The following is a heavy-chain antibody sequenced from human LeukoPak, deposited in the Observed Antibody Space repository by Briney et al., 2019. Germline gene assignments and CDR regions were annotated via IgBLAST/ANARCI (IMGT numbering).Heavy chain of an antibody. J-gene: IGHJ5*02. CDR2: LNAGNGNT. D-gene: IGHD6-19*01. V-gene: IGHV1-3*01. CDR3: ARGTQWLIYNWFDP. CDR1: GYTFTGYY. Sequence: ASVKVSCKASGYTFTGYYMHCVRQAPGQGLEWMGWLNAGNGNTKYSQKFQGRVTITRDTSASTAYMELSSLKSEDTAVYYCARGTQWLIYNWFDPWGQGTLVTVSS.